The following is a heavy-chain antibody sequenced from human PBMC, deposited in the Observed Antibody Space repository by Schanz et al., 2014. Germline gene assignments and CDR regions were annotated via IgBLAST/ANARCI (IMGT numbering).Heavy chain of an antibody. CDR3: ARDGGRDGYNLAFDV. D-gene: IGHD5-12*01. CDR1: GFTVNTNY. J-gene: IGHJ3*01. Sequence: EVQLVESGGGLIQPGGSLRLSCAVSGFTVNTNYMSWVRQAPGKGPEWVACIGRRGQVIYYADSMEGRFTISRDNAQNSLFLQMNSLRAEDTAVYFCARDGGRDGYNLAFDVWGQGTLVTVSS. V-gene: IGHV3-21*02. CDR2: IGRRGQVI.